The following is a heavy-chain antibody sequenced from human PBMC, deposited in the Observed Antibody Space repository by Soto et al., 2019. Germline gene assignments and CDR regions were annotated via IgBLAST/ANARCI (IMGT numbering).Heavy chain of an antibody. Sequence: QVQLVESGGGVVQPGKSLRLSCAASVFTFRAYGMHWVRQAPGKGLEWVAVIWFDGSEEYYEDSVKGRFTMSRDKSKNTAYLIVNNLRADDTAVSYCACTHAARSSSCLDFWGHGTLVTVSS. J-gene: IGHJ4*01. D-gene: IGHD2-15*01. CDR2: IWFDGSEE. V-gene: IGHV3-33*01. CDR3: ACTHAARSSSCLDF. CDR1: VFTFRAYG.